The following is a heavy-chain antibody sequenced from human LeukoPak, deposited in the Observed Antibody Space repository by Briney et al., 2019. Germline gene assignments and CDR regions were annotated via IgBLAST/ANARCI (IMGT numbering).Heavy chain of an antibody. J-gene: IGHJ5*02. CDR3: ARELYSSSWEGRENWFDP. CDR2: INPNSGGT. Sequence: ASVKVSCKASGYTFTSYYMHWVRQAPGQGLEWMGWINPNSGGTNYAQKFQGRVTMTRDTSISTAYMELSRLRSDDTAVYYCARELYSSSWEGRENWFDPWGQGTLVTVSS. V-gene: IGHV1-2*02. CDR1: GYTFTSYY. D-gene: IGHD6-13*01.